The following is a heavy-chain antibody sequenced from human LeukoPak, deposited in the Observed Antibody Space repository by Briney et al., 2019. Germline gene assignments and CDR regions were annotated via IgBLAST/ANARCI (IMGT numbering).Heavy chain of an antibody. CDR1: GGSINSGSYS. CDR2: IYVSGGT. V-gene: IGHV4-61*02. CDR3: AREVINWFDP. Sequence: SETLSLTCSVSGGSINSGSYSWTWIRQPAGKGLEWIGRIYVSGGTNYNPSLKSRVTISLDTPKKQFSLKLSSVTAADTAVYYCAREVINWFDPWGQGTLVTVSS. J-gene: IGHJ5*02. D-gene: IGHD2-21*01.